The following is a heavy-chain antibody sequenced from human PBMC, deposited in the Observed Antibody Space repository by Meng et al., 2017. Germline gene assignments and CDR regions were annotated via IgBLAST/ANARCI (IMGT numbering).Heavy chain of an antibody. Sequence: GESLKISCAASGFTFSSYAMHWVRQAPGKGLEWVAVISYDGSNKYYADSVKGRFTISRDNSKNTLYLQMNSLRAEDTAVYYCARVGLLWFGESYYFNYWGQGTLVTSPQ. CDR3: ARVGLLWFGESYYFNY. V-gene: IGHV3-30*04. J-gene: IGHJ4*02. CDR2: ISYDGSNK. D-gene: IGHD3-10*01. CDR1: GFTFSSYA.